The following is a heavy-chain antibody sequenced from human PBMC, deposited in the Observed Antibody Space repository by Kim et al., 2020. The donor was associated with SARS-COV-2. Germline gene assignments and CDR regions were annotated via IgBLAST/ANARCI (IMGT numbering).Heavy chain of an antibody. CDR2: INPNSGGT. D-gene: IGHD3-22*01. J-gene: IGHJ4*02. CDR3: AIDSSGYYRHFVDY. CDR1: GYTFTGYY. V-gene: IGHV1-2*06. Sequence: ASVKVSCKASGYTFTGYYMHWVRQAPGQGLEWMGRINPNSGGTNYAQKFQGRVTMTRDTSISTAYMELSRLRSDDTAVYYCAIDSSGYYRHFVDYWGQGTLVTVSS.